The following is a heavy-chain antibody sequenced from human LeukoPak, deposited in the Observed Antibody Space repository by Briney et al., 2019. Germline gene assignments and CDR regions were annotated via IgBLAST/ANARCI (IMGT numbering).Heavy chain of an antibody. J-gene: IGHJ4*02. D-gene: IGHD3-22*01. CDR2: IYPGDSKT. CDR1: GSRFTRYW. V-gene: IGHV5-51*01. CDR3: ARLDSNGYYYAFY. Sequence: GASLKISCKGSGSRFTRYWIGWVRQMPGKGLEWMGIIYPGDSKTRYSPSFQGQVTISADKSISTAYLQWSSLKASDTAMYYCARLDSNGYYYAFYWGQGTLVTVSS.